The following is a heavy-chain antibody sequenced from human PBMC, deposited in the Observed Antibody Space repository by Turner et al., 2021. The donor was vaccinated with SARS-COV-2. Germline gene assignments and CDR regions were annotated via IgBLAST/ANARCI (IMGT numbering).Heavy chain of an antibody. V-gene: IGHV1-2*02. J-gene: IGHJ4*02. CDR3: ARSPKWSGYCPRYYFDY. CDR2: IKPNRGGT. CDR1: AYTFTGYY. Sequence: QVQLVQSGAEVTKPGASVKVSCNASAYTFTGYYMHWVRQAHGQGLEWMGGIKPNRGGTNYAQNFQGRVTMTRDTSISTAYMVLSRLRSDDTAVYYCARSPKWSGYCPRYYFDYWGQGTLVTVSS. D-gene: IGHD3-3*01.